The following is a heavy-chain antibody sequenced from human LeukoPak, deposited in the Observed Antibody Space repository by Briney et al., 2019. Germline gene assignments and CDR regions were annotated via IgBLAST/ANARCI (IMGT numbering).Heavy chain of an antibody. Sequence: GGSLRLSCAASGFTFSSYAMHWVRQAPGKGLEWVAVISYDGSNKYYADSVKGRFTISRDNSKNTLYLQMNSLRAEVTAVYYCARDEYIQLWLNGYFDYWGQGTLVTVSS. V-gene: IGHV3-30-3*01. CDR3: ARDEYIQLWLNGYFDY. D-gene: IGHD5-18*01. CDR2: ISYDGSNK. J-gene: IGHJ4*02. CDR1: GFTFSSYA.